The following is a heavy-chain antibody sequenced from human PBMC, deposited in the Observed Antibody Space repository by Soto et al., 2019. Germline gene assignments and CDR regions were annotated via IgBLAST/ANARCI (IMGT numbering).Heavy chain of an antibody. CDR3: TLRQDRSRGPIX. V-gene: IGHV2-5*01. CDR2: SE. J-gene: IGHJ4*02. CDR1: GFSLTTGGMT. Sequence: EFGPTLVNPTQTLTLTCTVSGFSLTTGGMTVCWIRQPPVKAPEWVALSEQYSPSLQSRLNFTKYTSKNQVVLTLTNMGPVDTATYYCTLRQDRSRGPIXWGQVILVTVSX. D-gene: IGHD6-13*01.